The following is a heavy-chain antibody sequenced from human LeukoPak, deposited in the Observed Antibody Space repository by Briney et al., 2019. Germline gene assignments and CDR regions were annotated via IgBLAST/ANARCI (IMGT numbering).Heavy chain of an antibody. CDR2: IYHSGST. J-gene: IGHJ4*02. Sequence: SETLSLTCTVSGGSISSGDYYWSWIRQPPGKGLEWIGYIYHSGSTYYNPSLKSRVTISVDTSKNQFSLKLSSVTAADTAVYYCARASSRGNSYGLIDYWGQGTLVTVSS. CDR1: GGSISSGDYY. V-gene: IGHV4-30-4*01. D-gene: IGHD5-18*01. CDR3: ARASSRGNSYGLIDY.